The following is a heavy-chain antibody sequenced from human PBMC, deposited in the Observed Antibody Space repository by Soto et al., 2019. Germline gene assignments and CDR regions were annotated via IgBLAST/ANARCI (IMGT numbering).Heavy chain of an antibody. D-gene: IGHD3-16*02. V-gene: IGHV1-69*13. J-gene: IGHJ4*02. CDR1: GGTFSSYS. CDR2: IIPLFGTT. Sequence: GASVKVSCKAFGGTFSSYSISWVRQAPGQGLEWKVGIIPLFGTTNYAPKFQGRVAITADERARTAYMDLSSLKSEHTAVYYCATNNRASYHFDYWGQGTLVTVSS. CDR3: ATNNRASYHFDY.